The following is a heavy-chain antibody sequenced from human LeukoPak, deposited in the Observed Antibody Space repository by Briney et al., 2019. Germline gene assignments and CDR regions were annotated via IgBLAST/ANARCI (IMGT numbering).Heavy chain of an antibody. CDR2: ISGYSANT. V-gene: IGHV1-18*01. CDR3: ARSHSGSLRSPFDL. CDR1: GYTFSNYG. J-gene: IGHJ4*02. D-gene: IGHD3-22*01. Sequence: ASVKVSCRASGYTFSNYGLIWVRQAPGQGLEWMGWISGYSANTKYAEKFQGRVSMTTETSTTTAYMELRSLTSDDEAVYYCARSHSGSLRSPFDLWGQGTLVTVS.